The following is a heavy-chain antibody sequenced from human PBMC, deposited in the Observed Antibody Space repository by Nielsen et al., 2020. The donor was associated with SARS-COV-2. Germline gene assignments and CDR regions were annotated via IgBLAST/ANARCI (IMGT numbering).Heavy chain of an antibody. J-gene: IGHJ3*02. CDR2: ISAYNGNT. CDR3: ARDYYGLGSYGTDTFDI. D-gene: IGHD3-10*01. CDR1: GYTFTSYY. Sequence: ASVKVSCKASGYTFTSYYMHWVRQAPGQGLEWMGWISAYNGNTNYAQKLQGRVTMTRDTSTNTVYMELSSLRSEDTAVYYCARDYYGLGSYGTDTFDIWGQGTMVTVSS. V-gene: IGHV1-18*04.